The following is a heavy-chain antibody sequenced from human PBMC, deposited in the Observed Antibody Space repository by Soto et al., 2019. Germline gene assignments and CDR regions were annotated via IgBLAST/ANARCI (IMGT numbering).Heavy chain of an antibody. J-gene: IGHJ4*02. CDR2: INAGNCNT. CDR3: ARLGNPILAPSSWYDGKPFDY. V-gene: IGHV1-3*01. CDR1: GYTFTSYA. D-gene: IGHD6-13*01. Sequence: EASVKVSCKASGYTFTSYAMHWVRQAPGQRLEWMGWINAGNCNTKYSQKFQGRVTITRDTSASTAYMELSSLRSEDTAVYHCARLGNPILAPSSWYDGKPFDYWGQGTLVTVSS.